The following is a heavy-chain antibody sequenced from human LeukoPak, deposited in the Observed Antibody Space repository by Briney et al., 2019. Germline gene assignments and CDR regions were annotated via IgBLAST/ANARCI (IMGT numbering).Heavy chain of an antibody. CDR2: ISGRGAYT. CDR3: AKPQMPGDYVRYYFDS. V-gene: IGHV3-23*01. Sequence: GGSLRLSCAASGFTFSSYDLSWVRQAPGKGLEWVSVISGRGAYTYYADSVKGRFTISRDNSKNTLYLQMNSLRAEDTAIYYCAKPQMPGDYVRYYFDSWGQGTLVTVSS. J-gene: IGHJ4*02. CDR1: GFTFSSYD. D-gene: IGHD4-17*01.